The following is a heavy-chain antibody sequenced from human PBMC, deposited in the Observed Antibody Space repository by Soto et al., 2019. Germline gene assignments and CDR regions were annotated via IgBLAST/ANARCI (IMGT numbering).Heavy chain of an antibody. CDR1: GFTFSSYG. D-gene: IGHD3-10*01. J-gene: IGHJ4*02. V-gene: IGHV3-30*03. Sequence: QVQLVESGGGVVQPGRSLRLSCAASGFTFSSYGMHWVRQAPGKGLEWVAVISYDGSNKYYADSVKGRFTISRDNSKNTLYLQMNSLRAEETAVYSCAPWFGAFDYWGQGTLVTVSS. CDR3: APWFGAFDY. CDR2: ISYDGSNK.